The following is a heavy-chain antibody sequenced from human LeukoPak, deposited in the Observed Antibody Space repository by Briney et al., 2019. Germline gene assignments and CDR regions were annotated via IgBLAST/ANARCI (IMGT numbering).Heavy chain of an antibody. Sequence: ASVKVSCKASGYTFTSYGISWVRQAPGQGLEWMGWISAYNGNTNYAQKLQGRVTMTTDTSTSTAYMEPRSLRSDDTAVYYCARALLAGEWGYYFDYWGQGTLVTVSS. J-gene: IGHJ4*02. CDR1: GYTFTSYG. V-gene: IGHV1-18*01. CDR3: ARALLAGEWGYYFDY. CDR2: ISAYNGNT. D-gene: IGHD3-16*01.